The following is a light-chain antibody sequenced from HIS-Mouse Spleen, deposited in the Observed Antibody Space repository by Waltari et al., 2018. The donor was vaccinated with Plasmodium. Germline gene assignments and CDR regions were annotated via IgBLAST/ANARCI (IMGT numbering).Light chain of an antibody. Sequence: QSALTQPASVSGSPGQSITISCTATSSGVVSYQLVPWYQQPPGKAPKLRIYEGSKRPSGVSNRFSGSKSGNTASLTISGLQAEDEADYYCCSYAGSSTWVFGGGTKLTVL. CDR1: SSGVVSYQL. CDR3: CSYAGSSTWV. CDR2: EGS. V-gene: IGLV2-23*01. J-gene: IGLJ3*02.